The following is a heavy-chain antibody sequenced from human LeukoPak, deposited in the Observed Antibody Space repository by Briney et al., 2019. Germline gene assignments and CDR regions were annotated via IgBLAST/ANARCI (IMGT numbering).Heavy chain of an antibody. J-gene: IGHJ4*02. CDR3: ASDVLRNYYDSSGYYNGDY. V-gene: IGHV3-48*01. D-gene: IGHD3-22*01. CDR1: GFTFSSYS. CDR2: ISSSSSII. Sequence: PGGSLRLSCAASGFTFSSYSMNWVRQAPGKGLEWVSHISSSSSIIYYADSVKGRLTISRDNAKNSLYLQVNSLRAEDTAVYYCASDVLRNYYDSSGYYNGDYWGQGTLVTVSS.